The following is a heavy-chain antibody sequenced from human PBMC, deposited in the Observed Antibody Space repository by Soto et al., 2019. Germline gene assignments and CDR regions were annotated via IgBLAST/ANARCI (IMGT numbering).Heavy chain of an antibody. CDR3: VRDGTKTLRDGCDP. D-gene: IGHD1-1*01. J-gene: IGHJ5*02. CDR1: GDSISGYY. CDR2: IYATGTT. V-gene: IGHV4-4*07. Sequence: SEPLSLTCTVSGDSISGYYWSWIRKSAGKGLEWIGRIYATGTTDYNPSLKSRVMMSVDTSKKQFSLKLRSVTAADTAVYHCVRDGTKTLRDGCDPCG.